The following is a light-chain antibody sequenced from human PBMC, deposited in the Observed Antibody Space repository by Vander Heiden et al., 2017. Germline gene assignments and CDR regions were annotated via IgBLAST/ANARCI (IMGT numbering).Light chain of an antibody. V-gene: IGKV2-28*01. CDR2: LGS. Sequence: DIAMTQSPLSLPVTPGEPASISCRSGQSLLYSNGYNYLDWYLQKPGQSPQLLIDLGSNRASGVPDRFSGSGSGTDFTLKISRVEAEDVGVYYCMQALQTPRTFGQGTKLEIK. J-gene: IGKJ2*01. CDR1: QSLLYSNGYNY. CDR3: MQALQTPRT.